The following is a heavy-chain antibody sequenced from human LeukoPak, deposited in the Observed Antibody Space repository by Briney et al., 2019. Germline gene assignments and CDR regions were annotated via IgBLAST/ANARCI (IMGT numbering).Heavy chain of an antibody. D-gene: IGHD3-22*01. CDR3: AKHRSGPNDAFDI. Sequence: GGSLRLSCAASGFTFSSFGMSWVRQAPGKGLEWVSAISGSGGSTYYADSVKGRFSISRDNSKNTLYLQMNSLRAEDTAVYYCAKHRSGPNDAFDIWGQGTMVAVSS. CDR1: GFTFSSFG. J-gene: IGHJ3*02. CDR2: ISGSGGST. V-gene: IGHV3-23*01.